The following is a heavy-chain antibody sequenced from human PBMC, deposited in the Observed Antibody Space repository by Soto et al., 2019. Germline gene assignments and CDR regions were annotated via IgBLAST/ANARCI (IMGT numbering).Heavy chain of an antibody. CDR2: ISWNSGSI. CDR3: ANDSIKPYGDHPSVDY. V-gene: IGHV3-9*01. CDR1: GFTFDDYA. J-gene: IGHJ4*02. D-gene: IGHD4-17*01. Sequence: EVQLVESGGGWVQPGRSLRLSCAASGFTFDDYAMHWVRQAPGKGLEWVSGISWNSGSIGYADSVKGRFTISRDNAKNSLYLQMNSLRAEDTALYYCANDSIKPYGDHPSVDYWGQGTLVTVSS.